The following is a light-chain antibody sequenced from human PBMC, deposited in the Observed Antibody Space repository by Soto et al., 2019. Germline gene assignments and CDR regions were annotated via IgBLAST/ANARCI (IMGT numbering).Light chain of an antibody. CDR3: QQFSSYPLT. J-gene: IGKJ4*01. CDR1: RNVRNNY. V-gene: IGKV3-20*01. CDR2: DAS. Sequence: EVVLTQSPGTVSLSPGERATLSCRASRNVRNNYLAWYQQKPGQAPRLLIYDASSRATGIPDRFSGGGSGTDFTLTISRLEPEDFAVYYCQQFSSYPLTFGGGTKVDIK.